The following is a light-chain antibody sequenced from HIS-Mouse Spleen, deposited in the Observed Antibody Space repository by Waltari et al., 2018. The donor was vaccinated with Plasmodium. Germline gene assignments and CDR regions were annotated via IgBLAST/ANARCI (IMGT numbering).Light chain of an antibody. Sequence: QSALTQPPSASGSPGQSVTISCTGTSSDVGGYNYVSWYQQHPGQAPKRMIYEVSKRPSGVPDSFSGSKSGTTASLTVSGLQAEDEADYYCSSYAGSNNLVFGGGTKLTVL. J-gene: IGLJ2*01. V-gene: IGLV2-8*01. CDR2: EVS. CDR1: SSDVGGYNY. CDR3: SSYAGSNNLV.